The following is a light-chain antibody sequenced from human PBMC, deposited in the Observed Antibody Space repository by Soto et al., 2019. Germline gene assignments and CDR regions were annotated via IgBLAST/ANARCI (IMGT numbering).Light chain of an antibody. CDR3: QQYGRSPRT. V-gene: IGKV3-20*01. CDR1: QSVSRY. Sequence: EIVLTQSPGTLSLSPGERATLSCRASQSVSRYLAWYQQKPGQAPRLLIYDASSRATGIPDRFSGSGSGTDFSLTINRLEPEDFAVYSCQQYGRSPRTFGQGTKVEIK. CDR2: DAS. J-gene: IGKJ1*01.